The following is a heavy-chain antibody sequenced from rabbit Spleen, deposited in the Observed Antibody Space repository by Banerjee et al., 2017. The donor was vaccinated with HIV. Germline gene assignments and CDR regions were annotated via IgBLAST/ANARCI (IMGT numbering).Heavy chain of an antibody. J-gene: IGHJ4*01. CDR2: IVTGRGDT. CDR1: GFSFSSTYY. D-gene: IGHD2-1*01. V-gene: IGHV1S40*01. CDR3: ARYVDLGDYFNL. Sequence: QSLEESGGGLVQPEGSLTLTCTTSGFSFSSTYYICWVRQAPGKGLDWIGCIVTGRGDTYYANWAKGRFTSSESSSTTVTLQMTSLTAADTATYFCARYVDLGDYFNLWGPGTLVTVS.